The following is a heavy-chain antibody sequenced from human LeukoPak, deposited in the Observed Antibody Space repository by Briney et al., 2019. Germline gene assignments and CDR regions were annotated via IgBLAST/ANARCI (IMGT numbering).Heavy chain of an antibody. CDR3: SRDRTGTYLDY. D-gene: IGHD1-14*01. CDR1: GVTVGSSL. J-gene: IGHJ4*02. CDR2: IHSNGTT. V-gene: IGHV3-66*01. Sequence: GGSRSLSWATSGVTVGSSLRTWFRQPPGGVLEWVAIIHSNGTTHYVDSVKGRFTISRDNSKDTFYLQMHSLRVEDTAVYYCSRDRTGTYLDYWGQGALVTVSS.